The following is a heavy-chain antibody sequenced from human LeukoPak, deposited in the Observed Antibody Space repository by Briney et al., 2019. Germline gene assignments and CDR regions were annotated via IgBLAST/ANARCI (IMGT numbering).Heavy chain of an antibody. Sequence: SETLSLTCTVSGGSISSGGYYWSWIRQHPGKGLEWIGYIYYSGSTYYNPFLKSRVTISVDTSKNQFSLKLSSVTAADTVVYYCARDSYYDSSRSRWGQGTLVTVSS. V-gene: IGHV4-31*03. D-gene: IGHD3-22*01. CDR2: IYYSGST. CDR3: ARDSYYDSSRSR. J-gene: IGHJ4*02. CDR1: GGSISSGGYY.